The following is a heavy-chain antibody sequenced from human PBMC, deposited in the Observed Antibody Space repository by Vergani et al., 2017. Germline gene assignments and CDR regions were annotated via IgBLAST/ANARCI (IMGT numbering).Heavy chain of an antibody. Sequence: EVQLVESGGGLVKPGGSLRLSCAASGFTFSSYSMNWVRQAPGKGLEWVSSISSSSRYIYYADSVKGRFTISRDNAKNSLYLQMNSLRAEDTAVYYCAREDSSSWVLDAFDIWGQGTMVTVSS. D-gene: IGHD6-6*01. CDR2: ISSSSRYI. CDR3: AREDSSSWVLDAFDI. V-gene: IGHV3-21*01. J-gene: IGHJ3*02. CDR1: GFTFSSYS.